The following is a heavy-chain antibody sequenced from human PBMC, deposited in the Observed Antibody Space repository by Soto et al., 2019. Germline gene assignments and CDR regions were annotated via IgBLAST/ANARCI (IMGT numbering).Heavy chain of an antibody. D-gene: IGHD2-2*01. CDR1: GFTFSSYG. V-gene: IGHV3-33*01. CDR3: ASTRGEPAAWFDY. Sequence: GGSLRLSCAASGFTFSSYGMHWVRQAPGKGLEWVAVIWYDGSNKYYADSVKGRFTISRDNSKNTLYLQMNSLRAEDTAVYYCASTRGEPAAWFDYWGQGTLVTVSS. J-gene: IGHJ4*02. CDR2: IWYDGSNK.